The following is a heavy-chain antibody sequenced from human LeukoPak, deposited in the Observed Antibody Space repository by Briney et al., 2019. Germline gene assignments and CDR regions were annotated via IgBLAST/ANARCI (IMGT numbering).Heavy chain of an antibody. CDR3: ARDGTPLYGSGSYYNYFDY. D-gene: IGHD3-10*01. CDR1: GYTFTSYD. V-gene: IGHV1-8*03. CDR2: MNPNSGNT. Sequence: ASVKVSCKASGYTFTSYDINWVRQATGQGLEGMGWMNPNSGNTGYAQKFQGRVTITRDTSISTAYMELSRLRSDDTAVYYCARDGTPLYGSGSYYNYFDYWGQGTLVTVSS. J-gene: IGHJ4*02.